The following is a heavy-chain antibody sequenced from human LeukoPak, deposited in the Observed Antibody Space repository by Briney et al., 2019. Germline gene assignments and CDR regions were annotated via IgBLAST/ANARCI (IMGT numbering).Heavy chain of an antibody. CDR2: INPNSGGT. CDR1: GYTFTGYY. D-gene: IGHD1-14*01. Sequence: ASVKVSCKASGYTFTGYYMHWVRQAPGQGLEWMGRINPNSGGTNYAQKFQGRVTMTRDTSTSTAYIELSRLRSDDTAVYYCARAKRTYGTGNWFDPWGQGTLVTVSS. J-gene: IGHJ5*02. CDR3: ARAKRTYGTGNWFDP. V-gene: IGHV1-2*06.